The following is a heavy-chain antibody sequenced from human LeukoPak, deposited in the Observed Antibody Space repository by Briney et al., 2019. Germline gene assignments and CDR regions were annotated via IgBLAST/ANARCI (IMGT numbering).Heavy chain of an antibody. D-gene: IGHD3-10*01. CDR3: AREVYYGSGSDAFDI. CDR1: GYTFSGYY. CDR2: INPNSGGT. V-gene: IGHV1-2*02. J-gene: IGHJ3*02. Sequence: ASVKVSCKASGYTFSGYYMHWVRQAPGQGLEWMGWINPNSGGTNYAQKFQGRVTMTRDTSISTAYMEMRRLRSDDTAVYYCAREVYYGSGSDAFDIWGQGTMVTVSS.